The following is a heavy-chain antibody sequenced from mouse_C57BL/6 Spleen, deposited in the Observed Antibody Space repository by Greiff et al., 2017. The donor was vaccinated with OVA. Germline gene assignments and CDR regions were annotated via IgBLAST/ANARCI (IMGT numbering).Heavy chain of an antibody. Sequence: EVQRVESGPGLVKPSQSLSLTCSVTGYSITSGYYWNWIRQFPGNKLEWMGYISYDGSNNYNPSLKNRISITRDTSKNQFFLKLNSVTTEDTATYYCAREGYYGSIFDYWGQGTTLTVSS. V-gene: IGHV3-6*01. D-gene: IGHD1-1*01. J-gene: IGHJ2*01. CDR1: GYSITSGYY. CDR2: ISYDGSN. CDR3: AREGYYGSIFDY.